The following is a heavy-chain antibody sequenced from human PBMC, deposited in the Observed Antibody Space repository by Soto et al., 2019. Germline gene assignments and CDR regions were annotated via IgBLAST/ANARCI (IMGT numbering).Heavy chain of an antibody. CDR2: TYTGGYT. CDR3: AREVSGTSFDY. J-gene: IGHJ4*02. D-gene: IGHD1-7*01. CDR1: GFIVSDNY. Sequence: GGSLRLSCAASGFIVSDNYINWVRQAPGKGLEWVSVTYTGGYTYYADSVKGRFTISRDNSKNTLYLQMNSLRAEDTAVYYYAREVSGTSFDYWGQGTRVTVSS. V-gene: IGHV3-53*01.